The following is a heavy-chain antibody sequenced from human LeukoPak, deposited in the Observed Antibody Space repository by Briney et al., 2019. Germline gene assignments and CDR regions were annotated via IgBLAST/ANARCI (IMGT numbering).Heavy chain of an antibody. CDR1: GVSISTYY. D-gene: IGHD6-6*01. J-gene: IGHJ4*02. CDR3: ARHDAGIAARPFDN. Sequence: SETLSLTCTVSGVSISTYYWSWIRRPPGKGLEWIAYIHASGPTNYNPSLKSRITISVDTSKNQSSLRLSSVTAADTAVYYCARHDAGIAARPFDNWGQGTLVTVSS. CDR2: IHASGPT. V-gene: IGHV4-4*09.